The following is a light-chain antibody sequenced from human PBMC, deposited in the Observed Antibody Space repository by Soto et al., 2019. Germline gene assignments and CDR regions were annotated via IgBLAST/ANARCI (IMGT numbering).Light chain of an antibody. V-gene: IGLV1-44*01. CDR1: SSNIGSST. J-gene: IGLJ1*01. CDR3: AAWDDSLTGHYV. Sequence: QSVLTQPPSASGAPGQRVTISCSGSSSNIGSSTVNWYQHLPGTAPKLIIFSNNERPSGVPDRFSASKSGISASLAISGLQSEDEAAYFCAAWDDSLTGHYVFGSGTKVTVL. CDR2: SNN.